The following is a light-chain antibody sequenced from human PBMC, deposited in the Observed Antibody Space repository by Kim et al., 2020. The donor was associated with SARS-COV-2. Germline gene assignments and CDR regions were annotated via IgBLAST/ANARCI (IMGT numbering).Light chain of an antibody. V-gene: IGKV1-9*01. CDR2: AAS. CDR3: QQLGHYPRT. J-gene: IGKJ2*02. CDR1: QGISSY. Sequence: SASGGDRVTIACRASQGISSYLAWYQQKPGKAPKLLIYAASTLQSGVPSRFSGSGSGTGFTLTISSLQPEDFATYCCQQLGHYPRTFGRGTKLEI.